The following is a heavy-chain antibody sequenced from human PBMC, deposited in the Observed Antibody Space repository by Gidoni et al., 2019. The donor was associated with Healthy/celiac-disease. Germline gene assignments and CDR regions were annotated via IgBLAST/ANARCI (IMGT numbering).Heavy chain of an antibody. Sequence: QVQLVESGGGVVQPGRSLGLSCAASGFTLRSYGMHWVRQAPGKGLEWVAVISYDGSNKYDADSVKGRFTISRDNSKNTLYLQMNSLRAEDTAVYYCAKDYYGSGSSDDYWGQGTLVTVSS. CDR3: AKDYYGSGSSDDY. D-gene: IGHD3-10*01. CDR2: ISYDGSNK. V-gene: IGHV3-30*18. J-gene: IGHJ4*02. CDR1: GFTLRSYG.